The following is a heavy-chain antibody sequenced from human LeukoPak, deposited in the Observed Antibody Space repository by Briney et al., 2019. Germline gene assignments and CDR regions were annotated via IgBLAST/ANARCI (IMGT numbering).Heavy chain of an antibody. D-gene: IGHD3-3*01. J-gene: IGHJ4*02. CDR1: GASISSYY. V-gene: IGHV4-4*07. CDR2: LYISGST. CDR3: GVFGVVIIPGDY. Sequence: SETLSLTCTVSGASISSYYYNWIRQTAGRGLEWIGRLYISGSTDYNPSLKSRVTISVDTSKNQFSLRLSSVTAADTAVYYCGVFGVVIIPGDYWGQGTLVTVSS.